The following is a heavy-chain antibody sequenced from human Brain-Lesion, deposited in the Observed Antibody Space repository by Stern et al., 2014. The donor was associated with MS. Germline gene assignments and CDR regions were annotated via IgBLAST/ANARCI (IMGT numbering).Heavy chain of an antibody. J-gene: IGHJ4*02. V-gene: IGHV5-51*01. CDR1: GYRFTSNW. CDR2: IWPGDSDT. D-gene: IGHD6-6*01. CDR3: ARRGDSSSSGFDY. Sequence: QLVQSGAEVKKPGESLKISCKGSGYRFTSNWIGWVRQMPGKGLEWMGFIWPGDSDTRYSPSFQGQVTISADKSISTAYLQWSSLQASDTAMYYCARRGDSSSSGFDYWGQGTLVIVSS.